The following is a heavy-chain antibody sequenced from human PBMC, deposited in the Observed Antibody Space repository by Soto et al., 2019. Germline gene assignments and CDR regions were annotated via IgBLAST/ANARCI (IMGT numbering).Heavy chain of an antibody. CDR3: VKIAVAGTGYFDY. CDR1: GGTFSSYT. J-gene: IGHJ4*02. D-gene: IGHD6-19*01. Sequence: QVQLVQSGAEVKKPGSSVKVSSKASGGTFSSYTISWVRQAPGQGLEWMGRIIPILGIANYAQKFQGRVTITADKSTSTAYMELSSLRSEDTAVYYCVKIAVAGTGYFDYWGQGTLVTVSS. CDR2: IIPILGIA. V-gene: IGHV1-69*02.